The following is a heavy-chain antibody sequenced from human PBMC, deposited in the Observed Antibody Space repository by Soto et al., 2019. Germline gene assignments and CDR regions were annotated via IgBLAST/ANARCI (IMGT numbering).Heavy chain of an antibody. D-gene: IGHD3-16*01. J-gene: IGHJ6*02. CDR2: ISPYSGNT. V-gene: IGHV1-18*01. CDR3: AMVDNYVTPTPQDV. Sequence: QVQLVQSGDEVRKPGSSVKVSCKASGYIFVNYGIAWVRQAPGQGLEWMGWISPYSGNTHYASKVQGRLTMTTDTSXXTAYMDLXXXXXXXTAVYYCAMVDNYVTPTPQDVWGQGTTVTVSS. CDR1: GYIFVNYG.